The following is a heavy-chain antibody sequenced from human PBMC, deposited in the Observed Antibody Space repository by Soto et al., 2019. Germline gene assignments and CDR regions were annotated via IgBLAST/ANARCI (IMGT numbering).Heavy chain of an antibody. Sequence: EVQLVESGGGLVQPGGSLRLSCAASGFTFSSYEMNWVRQAPGKGLEWVSYISSNGSTIYYADSVKGRFTIYRDNANNSLYLQMNSLRAEDTVVYYCAGGRLRFLEWLPFMDVWGQGTTVTVSS. V-gene: IGHV3-48*03. CDR3: AGGRLRFLEWLPFMDV. CDR1: GFTFSSYE. CDR2: ISSNGSTI. J-gene: IGHJ6*02. D-gene: IGHD3-3*01.